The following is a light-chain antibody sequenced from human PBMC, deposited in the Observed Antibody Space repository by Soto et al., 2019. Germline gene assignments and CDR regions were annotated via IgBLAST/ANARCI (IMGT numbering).Light chain of an antibody. CDR3: NSYTSSTTYV. CDR1: SSDAGGYNY. CDR2: EVN. J-gene: IGLJ1*01. V-gene: IGLV2-14*01. Sequence: QSALTQPASVSGSPGQSITISCTGTSSDAGGYNYVSWYQQHPGRAPKLLIYEVNNRPSGVSNRLSGSKSGNTASLTISGLQAEDEADYYCNSYTSSTTYVFGTGTKVTVL.